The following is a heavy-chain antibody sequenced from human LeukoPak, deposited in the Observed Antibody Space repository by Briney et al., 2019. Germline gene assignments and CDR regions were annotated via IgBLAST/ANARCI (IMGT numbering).Heavy chain of an antibody. D-gene: IGHD1-26*01. CDR1: GFTLSSYW. J-gene: IGHJ3*02. CDR3: AKGSGSWDAFDI. Sequence: PGGSLRLSCAASGFTLSSYWMSWVRQAPGKGLEWVAFIRYDGTNKYYADSVKRRFTISRDNSKNTLSLQMNSLRTEDTAVYYCAKGSGSWDAFDIWGQGTMVTVSS. V-gene: IGHV3-30*02. CDR2: IRYDGTNK.